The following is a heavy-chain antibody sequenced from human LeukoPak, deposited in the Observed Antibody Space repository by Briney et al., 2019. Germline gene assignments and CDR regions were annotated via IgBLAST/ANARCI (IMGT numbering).Heavy chain of an antibody. J-gene: IGHJ4*02. CDR3: AKDRDSLYYFDY. Sequence: YPGGSLRLSCAASGFTFSSYGMHWVRQAPGKGLEWVAVISYDGSNKYYADSVKGRFTISRDNSKNTLYLQMNSLRAEDTAVYYCAKDRDSLYYFDYWGQGTLVTVSS. CDR1: GFTFSSYG. CDR2: ISYDGSNK. D-gene: IGHD2-15*01. V-gene: IGHV3-30*18.